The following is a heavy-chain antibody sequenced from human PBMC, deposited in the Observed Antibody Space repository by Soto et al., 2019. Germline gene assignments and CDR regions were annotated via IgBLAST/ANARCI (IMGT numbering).Heavy chain of an antibody. CDR3: ARPPGYISDWYYFDL. V-gene: IGHV1-69*13. CDR1: GGTFSSYA. CDR2: IIPIFGTA. J-gene: IGHJ4*02. D-gene: IGHD6-19*01. Sequence: ASVKVSCKAFGGTFSSYAISWVRQAPGQGLEWMGGIIPIFGTANYAQKFQGRVTITADESTSTAYMELSSLRSEDTAVYYCARPPGYISDWYYFDLWGQGTLVTVS.